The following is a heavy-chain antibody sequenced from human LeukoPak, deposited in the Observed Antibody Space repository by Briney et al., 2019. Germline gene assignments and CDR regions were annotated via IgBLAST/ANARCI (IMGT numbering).Heavy chain of an antibody. Sequence: GGSLRLSCAASGFTFSSYSMSWVRQAPGKGLEWVSYISSSTSTIYYADSVKGRFTISRDNAKNSLYLQMNSLSAEDTAVYYCARDHDSSSCPYFDYWGQGTLVTVSS. CDR1: GFTFSSYS. D-gene: IGHD6-13*01. J-gene: IGHJ4*02. CDR2: ISSSTSTI. V-gene: IGHV3-48*01. CDR3: ARDHDSSSCPYFDY.